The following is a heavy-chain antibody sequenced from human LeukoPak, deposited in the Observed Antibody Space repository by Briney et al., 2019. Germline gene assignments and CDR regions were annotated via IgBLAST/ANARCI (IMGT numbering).Heavy chain of an antibody. D-gene: IGHD3-10*01. CDR3: AKVMTRTMVRGVPPSDY. V-gene: IGHV3-23*01. CDR1: GFTFSSYA. J-gene: IGHJ4*02. CDR2: TSGSGGST. Sequence: GGSLRLSCAASGFTFSSYAMSWVRQAPGKGLEWVSATSGSGGSTYYADSVKGRFTISRDNSKNTLYLQMNSLRAEDTAVYYCAKVMTRTMVRGVPPSDYWGQGTLVTVSS.